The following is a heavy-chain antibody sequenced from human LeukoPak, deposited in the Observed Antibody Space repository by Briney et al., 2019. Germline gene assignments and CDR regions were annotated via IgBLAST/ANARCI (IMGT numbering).Heavy chain of an antibody. D-gene: IGHD5-18*01. CDR1: GASITSGDFS. Sequence: TSETLSLTCAVSGASITSGDFSWGWLRQPPGRGLEWVGYIFHSGSTFYSPSLKSRVTISLDRSKNQFSLKLTSVTAADTAVYYCARGNSHGYPDAFDIWGLGTMVTVSS. CDR3: ARGNSHGYPDAFDI. V-gene: IGHV4-30-2*01. J-gene: IGHJ3*02. CDR2: IFHSGST.